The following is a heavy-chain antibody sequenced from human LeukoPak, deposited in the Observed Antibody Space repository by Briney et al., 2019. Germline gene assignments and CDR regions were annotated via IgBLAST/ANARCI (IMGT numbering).Heavy chain of an antibody. J-gene: IGHJ4*02. D-gene: IGHD1-7*01. CDR1: GFTFSSYG. CDR3: AKNGITGTTIDY. CDR2: IRHDGSEK. Sequence: GGSLRLSCAASGFTFSSYGMHWVRQAPGMGLEWVTFIRHDGSEKYFSDPVKGRFTISRDNSKNTLYLQMNSLRVEDTAVYYCAKNGITGTTIDYWGQGTLVTVSS. V-gene: IGHV3-30*02.